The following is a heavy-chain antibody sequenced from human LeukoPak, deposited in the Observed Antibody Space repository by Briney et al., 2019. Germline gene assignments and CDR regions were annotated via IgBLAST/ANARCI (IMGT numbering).Heavy chain of an antibody. D-gene: IGHD2-2*02. V-gene: IGHV3-23*01. CDR2: ISGSGGST. J-gene: IGHJ4*02. Sequence: GGSLRLSCAASGFTFSSYAMSWVRQAPWKGLEWVSAISGSGGSTYYADSVKGRFTISRDNSKNTLYLQMNSLRAEDTAVYYCAREMGYCSSTSCYTSDYWGQGTLVTVSS. CDR3: AREMGYCSSTSCYTSDY. CDR1: GFTFSSYA.